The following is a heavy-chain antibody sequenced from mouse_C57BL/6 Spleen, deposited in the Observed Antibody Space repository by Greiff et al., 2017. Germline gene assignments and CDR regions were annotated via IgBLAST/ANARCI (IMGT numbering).Heavy chain of an antibody. J-gene: IGHJ2*01. V-gene: IGHV6-6*01. CDR3: TRAVTRVYFDY. D-gene: IGHD2-2*01. CDR1: GFSFSDDW. CDR2: IRNKANNHAT. Sequence: EVKLMESGGGLVQPGGSMKLSCAASGFSFSDDWMDWVRQSPEKGLEWVAEIRNKANNHATYYAESVKGRFTISRDDSKSSVYLQMNSLRAEDTGNYCCTRAVTRVYFDYWGQGTTLTVSS.